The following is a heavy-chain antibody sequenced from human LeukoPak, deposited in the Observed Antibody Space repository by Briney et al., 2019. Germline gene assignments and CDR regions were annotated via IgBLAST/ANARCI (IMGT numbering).Heavy chain of an antibody. CDR1: GFTVSSNF. Sequence: GGSLRLSCAASGFTVSSNFMGWVRQAPGKGLEWVSVIYRGGNTDSADSVKGRFTISSDNSKNTLYLQMNSLSAEDTAVYYCAKVASDSSGWYHFDYWGQGTLVTVSS. J-gene: IGHJ4*02. CDR3: AKVASDSSGWYHFDY. D-gene: IGHD6-19*01. CDR2: IYRGGNT. V-gene: IGHV3-53*01.